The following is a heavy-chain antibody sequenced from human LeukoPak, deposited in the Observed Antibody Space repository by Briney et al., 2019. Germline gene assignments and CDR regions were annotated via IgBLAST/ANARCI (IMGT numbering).Heavy chain of an antibody. CDR3: ARGQQLTFDP. Sequence: WIGYIYYSGSTYYNPSLKSRVTISVDTSKNQFSLKLSSVTAADTAVYYCARGQQLTFDPWGQGTLVTVSS. J-gene: IGHJ5*02. CDR2: IYYSGST. V-gene: IGHV4-30-4*01. D-gene: IGHD6-13*01.